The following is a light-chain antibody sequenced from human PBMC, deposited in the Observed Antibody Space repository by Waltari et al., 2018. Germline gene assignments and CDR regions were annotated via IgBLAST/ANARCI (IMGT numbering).Light chain of an antibody. CDR3: QQYGSSPKT. CDR2: GAS. J-gene: IGKJ1*01. V-gene: IGKV3-20*01. CDR1: QSVSSSY. Sequence: EIVVTQSPGTLSLSPGERATLYCRASQSVSSSYLAWYQQKPGQAPRLPIYGASSRATGIPDRFSGSGSGTDFTLTISRLEPEDFAVYYCQQYGSSPKTFGQGTKVEIK.